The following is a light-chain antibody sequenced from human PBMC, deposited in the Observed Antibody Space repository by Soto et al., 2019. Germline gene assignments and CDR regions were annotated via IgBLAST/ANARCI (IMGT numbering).Light chain of an antibody. CDR2: NVS. CDR1: QNDNSN. V-gene: IGKV3-15*01. Sequence: EIAMTQSPATLSVSPGQRATLSCRASQNDNSNLAWYQQKPGHAPSLLMYNVSTRATGFPARFSGSGSGTEFTLTISSLQSEDSAIYYCQQYNTLNTFGQGTKLEIK. CDR3: QQYNTLNT. J-gene: IGKJ2*01.